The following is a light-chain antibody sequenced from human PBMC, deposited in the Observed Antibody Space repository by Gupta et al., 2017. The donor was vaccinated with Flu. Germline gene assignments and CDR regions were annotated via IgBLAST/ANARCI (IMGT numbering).Light chain of an antibody. CDR1: SSDVGSYDL. J-gene: IGLJ2*01. CDR3: CSYAGRTTV. Sequence: QSITISCTGTSSDVGSYDLVSWYPQHPASALNLIIYEVSKRPSGVSNRFSGSKSGSAASLTISGLQAEDEAEYYCCSYAGRTTVFGGGTKLAVL. CDR2: EVS. V-gene: IGLV2-23*02.